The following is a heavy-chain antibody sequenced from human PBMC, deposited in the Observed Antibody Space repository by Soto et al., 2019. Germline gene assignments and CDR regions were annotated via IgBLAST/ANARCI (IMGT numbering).Heavy chain of an antibody. V-gene: IGHV4-59*01. CDR3: AISGSYKNFDY. Sequence: SETLSLTCTVSGGSISSYYWIWIRQPPGKGLEWIGYIYYSGSTNYNPSLKSRVTISVDTSKNQFSLKLSSVTAADTAVYYCAISGSYKNFDYWGQGTLVTVSS. CDR2: IYYSGST. D-gene: IGHD1-26*01. J-gene: IGHJ4*02. CDR1: GGSISSYY.